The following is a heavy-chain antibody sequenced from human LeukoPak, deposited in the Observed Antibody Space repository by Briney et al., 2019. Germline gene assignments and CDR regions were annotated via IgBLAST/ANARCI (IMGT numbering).Heavy chain of an antibody. CDR1: GYTFTSYG. Sequence: AASVKVSCKASGYTFTSYGISWVRQAPGQGLEWMGWISAYNGNTNYAQKLQGRVTMTTDTSTSTAYMELRSLRSDDTAAYYCGRGYCSSTSCYRGLDWFAPGGRGTLVTVS. CDR3: GRGYCSSTSCYRGLDWFAP. V-gene: IGHV1-18*01. D-gene: IGHD2-2*02. J-gene: IGHJ5*02. CDR2: ISAYNGNT.